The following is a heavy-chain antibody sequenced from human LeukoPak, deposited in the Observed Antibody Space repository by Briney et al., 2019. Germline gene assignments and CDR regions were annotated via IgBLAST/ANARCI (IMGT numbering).Heavy chain of an antibody. CDR3: AKGPTVGAANYFDY. CDR2: ISSSGGST. V-gene: IGHV3-23*01. Sequence: GGSWRLSWAASGFTFSSYAMSWVRKAPGKGLEWVSTISSSGGSTYYADSVKGRFTISRDNSKSTLYLQMNSLRAEDTAVYYCAKGPTVGAANYFDYWGQGTLVTVSS. CDR1: GFTFSSYA. J-gene: IGHJ4*02. D-gene: IGHD1-26*01.